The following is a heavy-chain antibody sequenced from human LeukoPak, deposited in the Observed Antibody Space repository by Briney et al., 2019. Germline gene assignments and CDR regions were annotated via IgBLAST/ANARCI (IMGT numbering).Heavy chain of an antibody. CDR1: GFTFSSYA. D-gene: IGHD6-19*01. Sequence: PGRSLRLSCAASGFTFSSYAMHWVRQAPGKGLEWVAVISYDGSNKYYADSVKGRFTISRDNSKNTLYLQMNSLIAEDTAVYYCARDRDSGWYSFDYWGQGTLVTVSS. V-gene: IGHV3-30-3*01. CDR3: ARDRDSGWYSFDY. CDR2: ISYDGSNK. J-gene: IGHJ4*02.